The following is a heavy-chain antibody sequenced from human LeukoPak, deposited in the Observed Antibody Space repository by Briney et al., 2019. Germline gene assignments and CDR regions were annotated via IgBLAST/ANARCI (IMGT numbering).Heavy chain of an antibody. V-gene: IGHV1-2*02. Sequence: GESLKISCKASGYTFTGYYMHWVRQAPGQGLEWMGWINPNSGGTNYAQKFQGRVTMTRDTSISTAYMELSRLRSDDTAVYYCASPSSYSDFDYWGQGTLVTVSS. D-gene: IGHD4-11*01. CDR1: GYTFTGYY. J-gene: IGHJ4*02. CDR2: INPNSGGT. CDR3: ASPSSYSDFDY.